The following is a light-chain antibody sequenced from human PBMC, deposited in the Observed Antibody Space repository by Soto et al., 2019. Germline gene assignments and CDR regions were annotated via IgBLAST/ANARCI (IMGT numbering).Light chain of an antibody. V-gene: IGKV3-11*01. CDR2: DAS. CDR1: QTIRTD. CDR3: QQRSNWPPEYT. Sequence: EIVLTQSPATLSLSPGERATLSCRASQTIRTDLAWYQQKPGQGPRLLIYDASNRATGIPARFGGSGSGTDFTLTISSLEPEDFALYYCQQRSNWPPEYTFGQGTMLEIK. J-gene: IGKJ2*01.